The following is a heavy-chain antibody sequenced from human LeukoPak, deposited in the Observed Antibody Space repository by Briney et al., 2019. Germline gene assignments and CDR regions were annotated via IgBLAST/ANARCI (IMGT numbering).Heavy chain of an antibody. Sequence: GASVKVSCKASGYTFTSYDINWVRQATGQGLEWMGWMNPNSGNTGYAQKFQGRVTITRNTSISTAYMELSSLRSEDTAVYYCARSMVRGSIPPRSLGYWGQGTLVTVSS. CDR2: MNPNSGNT. D-gene: IGHD3-10*01. CDR1: GYTFTSYD. CDR3: ARSMVRGSIPPRSLGY. J-gene: IGHJ4*02. V-gene: IGHV1-8*03.